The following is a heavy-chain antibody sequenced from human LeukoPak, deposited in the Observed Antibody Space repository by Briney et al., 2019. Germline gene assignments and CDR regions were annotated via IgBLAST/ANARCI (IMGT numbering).Heavy chain of an antibody. CDR3: VRGRGSYGWFDP. D-gene: IGHD3-10*01. J-gene: IGHJ5*02. CDR1: GFTSSSYW. Sequence: PGGSLRLSCAASGFTSSSYWTHWVRQVPGKSLVWVSRISGDGTARNYADSVKGRFTISRDDAKNTVDLQMNSLRGEDTAVYYCVRGRGSYGWFDPWGQGTLVTVSS. CDR2: ISGDGTAR. V-gene: IGHV3-74*01.